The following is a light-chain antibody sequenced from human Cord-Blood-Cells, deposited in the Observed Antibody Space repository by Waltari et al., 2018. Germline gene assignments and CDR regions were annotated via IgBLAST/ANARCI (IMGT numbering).Light chain of an antibody. Sequence: DIQMTQSPSLLSAFVGNRVTITCRASQSLSSWLAWYQQKPGKAPKLLIYKASSLESGVPSRFSGSGSGTEFTLTISSLQPDDFATYYCQQYNSYPYSFGQGTKLEIK. CDR2: KAS. CDR1: QSLSSW. CDR3: QQYNSYPYS. V-gene: IGKV1-5*03. J-gene: IGKJ2*03.